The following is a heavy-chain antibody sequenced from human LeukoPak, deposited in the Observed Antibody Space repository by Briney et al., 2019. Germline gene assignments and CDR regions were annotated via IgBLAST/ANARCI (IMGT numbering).Heavy chain of an antibody. D-gene: IGHD5-12*01. J-gene: IGHJ6*03. CDR1: GGSISSSSYY. Sequence: VKPSETLSLTCTVSGGSISSSSYYWGWIRQPPGKGLEWIGSIYYSGSTYYNPSLKSRVTISVDTSKNQFSLKLSSVTAADTAVYYCASRPAKWLRFYDYYYYYMDVWGKGTTVTVSS. CDR3: ASRPAKWLRFYDYYYYYMDV. V-gene: IGHV4-39*01. CDR2: IYYSGST.